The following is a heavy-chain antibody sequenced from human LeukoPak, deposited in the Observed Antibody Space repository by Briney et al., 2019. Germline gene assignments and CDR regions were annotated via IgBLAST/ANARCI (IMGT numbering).Heavy chain of an antibody. CDR2: IYYSGTT. Sequence: SETLSLTCTVSGDSISSSSSYWGWIRQPPGKGLEWIGSIYYSGTTYYNPSLKSRVTISVDTSKNQFSLKLTSVTAADTAVYYCARQGYCSSTNCYVDYWGQGTLVTVSS. CDR3: ARQGYCSSTNCYVDY. V-gene: IGHV4-39*01. D-gene: IGHD2-2*01. J-gene: IGHJ4*02. CDR1: GDSISSSSSY.